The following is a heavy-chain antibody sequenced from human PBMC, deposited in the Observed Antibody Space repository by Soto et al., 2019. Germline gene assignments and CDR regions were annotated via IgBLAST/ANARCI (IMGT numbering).Heavy chain of an antibody. CDR2: IYHSGST. CDR1: GGSISSSNW. Sequence: SETLSLTCAVSGGSISSSNWWSWVRQPPGKGLEWIGEIYHSGSTNYNPSLKSRVTISVDKSKNQFSLKLSSVTAADTAVYYCARVGIVVVPAAIGGWFDPWGQGTLVTVSS. D-gene: IGHD2-2*01. J-gene: IGHJ5*02. CDR3: ARVGIVVVPAAIGGWFDP. V-gene: IGHV4-4*02.